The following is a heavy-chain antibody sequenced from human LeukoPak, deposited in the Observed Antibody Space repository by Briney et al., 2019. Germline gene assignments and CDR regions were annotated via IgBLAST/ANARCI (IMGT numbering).Heavy chain of an antibody. J-gene: IGHJ5*02. V-gene: IGHV3-74*01. CDR1: GFTFSSYW. Sequence: GGSLRLSCAASGFTFSSYWMYWARQAPGKGLVWVSRINGDGSSTSYADSVKGRFTISRDNTKNTLFLQMNSLRAEDTAVYYCARRYCGSLSCVYWLDPWGQGALVTVSS. CDR2: INGDGSST. CDR3: ARRYCGSLSCVYWLDP. D-gene: IGHD2-2*01.